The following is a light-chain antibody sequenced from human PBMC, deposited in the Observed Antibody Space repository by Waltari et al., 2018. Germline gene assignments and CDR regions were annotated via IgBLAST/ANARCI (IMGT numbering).Light chain of an antibody. CDR2: VNSDGSQ. CDR3: QTGGHGTWV. Sequence: QLVLTQSPSASASLGASVKLTCTLSSGHSSHVIAWHQQQPEKGPRFLMKVNSDGSQSKGDKSPDRFSGSSSGAEHYLTISSLQSEDEADYYCQTGGHGTWVFGGGTKLTVL. CDR1: SGHSSHV. V-gene: IGLV4-69*01. J-gene: IGLJ3*02.